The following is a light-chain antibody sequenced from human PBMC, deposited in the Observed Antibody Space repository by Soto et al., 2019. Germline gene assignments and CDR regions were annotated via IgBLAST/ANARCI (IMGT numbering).Light chain of an antibody. CDR2: EGS. CDR3: CSYAGSSLPYV. Sequence: QSVLTQPASVSGSPGQSITISCTGTSSDVGSYNLVSWYQQHAGKAPKLMIYEGSKRPSGVSNRFSGSKSGNTASLTISGLQAEDEADYYCCSYAGSSLPYVFGTGTKLTVL. J-gene: IGLJ1*01. CDR1: SSDVGSYNL. V-gene: IGLV2-23*01.